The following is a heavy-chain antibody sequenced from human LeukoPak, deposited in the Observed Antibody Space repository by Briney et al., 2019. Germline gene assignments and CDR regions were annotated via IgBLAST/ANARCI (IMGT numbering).Heavy chain of an antibody. CDR1: GFTFSDSA. J-gene: IGHJ4*02. CDR3: TTIIAVAPF. V-gene: IGHV3-73*01. Sequence: GGSLRLSCAASGFTFSDSAMHWVRQASGKGLEWVGRIRSKANSYATAYAASVKGRFTISRDDSKNTAYLQMNSLKTEDTAVYYCTTIIAVAPFWGQGTLVTVSS. CDR2: IRSKANSYAT. D-gene: IGHD6-19*01.